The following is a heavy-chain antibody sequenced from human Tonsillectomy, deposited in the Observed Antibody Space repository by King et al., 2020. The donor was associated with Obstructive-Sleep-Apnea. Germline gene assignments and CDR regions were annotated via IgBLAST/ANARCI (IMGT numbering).Heavy chain of an antibody. CDR3: ARGTSRRAFDY. Sequence: VQLVESGGGVVQPGRSLRLSCAASGFTFSNYAMYWVRQAPGKGLECVTIISYDGKTKHYADSVMGRFTITRDNSKNTLYLQMNSLRGEDTAMYYCARGTSRRAFDYWGQGTLVTVSS. CDR1: GFTFSNYA. CDR2: ISYDGKTK. J-gene: IGHJ4*02. D-gene: IGHD2-2*01. V-gene: IGHV3-30*04.